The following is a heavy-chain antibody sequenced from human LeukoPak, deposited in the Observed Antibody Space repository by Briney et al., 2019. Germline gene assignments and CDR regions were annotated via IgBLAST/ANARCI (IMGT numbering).Heavy chain of an antibody. D-gene: IGHD3-22*01. CDR3: AKDSAVRITMIVVVNNWFDP. Sequence: GGSLRLSCAASGFTFINAWMAWVRQAPGKGLEWVGRIKAKAHGGTIEYAAPVKGRFTISRDDSKNTLYLQMNSLKTEDTAVYYCAKDSAVRITMIVVVNNWFDPWGQGTLVTVSS. CDR1: GFTFINAW. J-gene: IGHJ5*02. CDR2: IKAKAHGGTI. V-gene: IGHV3-15*01.